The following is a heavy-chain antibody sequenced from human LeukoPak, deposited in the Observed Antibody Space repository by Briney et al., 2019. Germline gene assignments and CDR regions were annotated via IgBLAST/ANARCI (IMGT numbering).Heavy chain of an antibody. CDR3: ARDAYYDILTGYRNWFDP. Sequence: ASVKVSCKASGYTFTSYGISWVRQAPGQGLEWMGWISAYNGNTNYAQKLQGRVTMTTDTSTSTAYMELRSLRPDDTAVYYCARDAYYDILTGYRNWFDPWGQGTLVTVSS. CDR1: GYTFTSYG. D-gene: IGHD3-9*01. CDR2: ISAYNGNT. J-gene: IGHJ5*02. V-gene: IGHV1-18*01.